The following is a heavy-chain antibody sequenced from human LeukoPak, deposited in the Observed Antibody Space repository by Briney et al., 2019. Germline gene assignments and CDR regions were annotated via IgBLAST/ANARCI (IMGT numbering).Heavy chain of an antibody. CDR2: INHSGST. CDR1: GGSFSGYY. CDR3: ARSVLSYCSGGSCYFNWFDP. J-gene: IGHJ5*02. Sequence: PSETLSLTCTVYGGSFSGYYWSWIRQPPGKGLEWIGEINHSGSTYYNPSLKSRVTISVDTSKNQFSLKLSSVTAADTAVYYCARSVLSYCSGGSCYFNWFDPWGQGTLVTVSS. V-gene: IGHV4-34*01. D-gene: IGHD2-15*01.